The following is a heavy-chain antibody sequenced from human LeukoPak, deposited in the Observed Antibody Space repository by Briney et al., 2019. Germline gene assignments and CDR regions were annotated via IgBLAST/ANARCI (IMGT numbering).Heavy chain of an antibody. CDR3: ARGGPVAAAGEGTIRWFDP. CDR2: ISYDGSNK. CDR1: GFTFSSYA. Sequence: GGSLRLSCAASGFTFSSYAMHWVRQAPGKGLEWVAVISYDGSNKYYADSVKGRFTISRDNSKNTLYLQMNSLRAEDTAVYYCARGGPVAAAGEGTIRWFDPWGQGTLVTVSS. V-gene: IGHV3-30-3*01. D-gene: IGHD6-13*01. J-gene: IGHJ5*02.